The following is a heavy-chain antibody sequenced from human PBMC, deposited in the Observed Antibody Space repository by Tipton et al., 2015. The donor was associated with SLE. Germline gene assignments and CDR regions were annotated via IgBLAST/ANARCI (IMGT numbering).Heavy chain of an antibody. D-gene: IGHD3-10*01. Sequence: TLSLTCSVSGGSISSRSYYWGWIRQPPGMGLEWIGSIYYSGGTFHNPSLKSRLTISVDTSKNQFSLKLSSVTAADTAVYYCARAEYSFDYWGQGALVTVSS. J-gene: IGHJ4*02. V-gene: IGHV4-39*07. CDR2: IYYSGGT. CDR3: ARAEYSFDY. CDR1: GGSISSRSYY.